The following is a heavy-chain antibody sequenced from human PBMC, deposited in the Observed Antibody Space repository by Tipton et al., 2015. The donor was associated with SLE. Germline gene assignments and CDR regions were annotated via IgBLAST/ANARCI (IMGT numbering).Heavy chain of an antibody. V-gene: IGHV3-21*01. D-gene: IGHD2-15*01. CDR1: GFTFSNAW. CDR2: ITSSSTYI. J-gene: IGHJ3*02. CDR3: ARDRQTPYCSGGSCYPDAVDI. Sequence: SLRLSCVASGFTFSNAWMNWVRQAPGKGLEWVSSITSSSTYIYYADSVKGRFTISRDNAKNSLSLQMNSLRAEDTAVYYCARDRQTPYCSGGSCYPDAVDIWGQGTMVTVSS.